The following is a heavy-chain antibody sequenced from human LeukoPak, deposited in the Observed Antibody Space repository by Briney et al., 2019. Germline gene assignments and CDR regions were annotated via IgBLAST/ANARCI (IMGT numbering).Heavy chain of an antibody. D-gene: IGHD3-10*01. Sequence: GGSLRLSCAASGFTFIYYNMNWVRQAPGKGLEWVSSISSSISYMYYADSVKGRFTISRDNAKNSLYLQMNSLRAEDTAVYYCVRDDMRAELLWFGESFDFWGQATLVTVSS. J-gene: IGHJ4*02. V-gene: IGHV3-21*01. CDR2: ISSSISYM. CDR1: GFTFIYYN. CDR3: VRDDMRAELLWFGESFDF.